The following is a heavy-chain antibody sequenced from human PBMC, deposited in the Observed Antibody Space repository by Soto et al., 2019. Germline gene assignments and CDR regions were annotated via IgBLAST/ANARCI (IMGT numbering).Heavy chain of an antibody. CDR3: AKGGPTYYFDY. CDR2: ISGSATST. CDR1: GFTFSNYA. J-gene: IGHJ4*01. Sequence: GGSLRLSCAASGFTFSNYAMPWVRQAPGKGLEWVSVISGSATSTYYADSVKGRFSIYRDNSKNTLYLQMNSLRAEDTAVYYCAKGGPTYYFDYWGHGTLVTVSS. V-gene: IGHV3-23*01.